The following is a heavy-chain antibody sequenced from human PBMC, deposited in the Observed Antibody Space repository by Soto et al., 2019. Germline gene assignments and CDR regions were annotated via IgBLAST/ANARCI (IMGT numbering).Heavy chain of an antibody. CDR2: IHPGDSDA. V-gene: IGHV5-51*01. Sequence: GESLKISCKVSGRTFINHWTAWVRQMPGKGLEWMGIIHPGDSDARYSPSFAGQVTISVDKSITTAYLHWSSLEASDSAVYYCARQGDMAATPADAFDIWGQGTLVTVS. J-gene: IGHJ3*02. CDR1: GRTFINHW. D-gene: IGHD6-19*01. CDR3: ARQGDMAATPADAFDI.